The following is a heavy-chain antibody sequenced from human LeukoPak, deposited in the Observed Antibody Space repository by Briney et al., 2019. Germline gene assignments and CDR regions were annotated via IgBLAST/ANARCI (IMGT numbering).Heavy chain of an antibody. CDR1: GFTFSSYS. V-gene: IGHV3-21*01. CDR3: AKDIYPRIAVAGTIFDY. D-gene: IGHD6-19*01. J-gene: IGHJ4*02. Sequence: GGSLRLSCAASGFTFSSYSMNWVRQAPGKGLEWVSSISSSSSYIYYADSVKGRFTISRDNAKNSLYLQMNSLRAEDTAVYYCAKDIYPRIAVAGTIFDYWGQGTLVTVSS. CDR2: ISSSSSYI.